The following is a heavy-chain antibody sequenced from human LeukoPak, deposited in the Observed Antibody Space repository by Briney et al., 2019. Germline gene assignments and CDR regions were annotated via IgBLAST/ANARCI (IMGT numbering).Heavy chain of an antibody. D-gene: IGHD5-18*01. Sequence: GGSLRLSCVASELTVSNHWMSWVRQAPGKGLEWVANIREERGQEYYVDSVKGRFTISKNSAKNSLYLQMNTLRVEDTAMYYCASLDTAKQPLANHWGQGTLVTVSS. CDR3: ASLDTAKQPLANH. CDR1: ELTVSNHW. CDR2: IREERGQE. V-gene: IGHV3-7*03. J-gene: IGHJ5*02.